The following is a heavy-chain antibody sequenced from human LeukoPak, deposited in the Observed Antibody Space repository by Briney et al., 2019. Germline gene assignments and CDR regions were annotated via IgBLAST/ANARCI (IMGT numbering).Heavy chain of an antibody. CDR1: GGSVSSGSYY. CDR2: IYYSGST. D-gene: IGHD3-10*01. Sequence: SETLSLTCAVAGGSVSSGSYYWSWIRQPPGKGLGWIGYIYYSGSTNYNPSLKSRVTISVDTSKNQFSLKLSSVTAADTAVYYCASEDYYYGSGSYFWGQGTLVTVSS. J-gene: IGHJ4*02. V-gene: IGHV4-61*01. CDR3: ASEDYYYGSGSYF.